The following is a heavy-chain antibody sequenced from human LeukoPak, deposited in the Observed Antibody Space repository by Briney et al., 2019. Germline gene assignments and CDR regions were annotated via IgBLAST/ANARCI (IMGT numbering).Heavy chain of an antibody. Sequence: GESLKISCKGSGYFFNSYWIGWVRQMPGKGLEWMGIIYPSDLDIRYSPSFQGQVTMSVDKSNSIAYLQWNSLKASDTGMYFCARGDPTGGNYHTLDYWGQGTLVTVSS. CDR3: ARGDPTGGNYHTLDY. D-gene: IGHD5-24*01. J-gene: IGHJ4*02. V-gene: IGHV5-51*01. CDR2: IYPSDLDI. CDR1: GYFFNSYW.